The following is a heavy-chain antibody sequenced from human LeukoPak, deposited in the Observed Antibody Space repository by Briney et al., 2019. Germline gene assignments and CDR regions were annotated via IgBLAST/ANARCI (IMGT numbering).Heavy chain of an antibody. CDR3: AKRNYYDSSGYYYWYYFDH. D-gene: IGHD3-22*01. J-gene: IGHJ4*02. V-gene: IGHV3-23*01. CDR1: GFTFSTYA. Sequence: GGSLRLSCAASGFTFSTYAMSWVRQAPGKGLEWVSGLTGGGGGTSYADSVKGRFTISRDNSKNTLYLQMNSLRAEDTAVYYCAKRNYYDSSGYYYWYYFDHWGQGTLVTVPS. CDR2: LTGGGGGT.